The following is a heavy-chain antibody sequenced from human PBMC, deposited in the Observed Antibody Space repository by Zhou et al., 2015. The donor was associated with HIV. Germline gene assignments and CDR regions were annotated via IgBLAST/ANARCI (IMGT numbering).Heavy chain of an antibody. D-gene: IGHD3-22*01. J-gene: IGHJ4*02. CDR3: AKDYYDSSGYYYREAY. CDR1: GGTFSSYA. CDR2: IIPIFGTA. Sequence: QVQLVQSGAEVKKPGSSVKVSCKASGGTFSSYAISWVRQAPGQGLEWMGGIIPIFGTANYAQKFQGRVTITADESTSTAYMELSSLRSEDTAVYYCAKDYYDSSGYYYREAYWGQGTLVTVSS. V-gene: IGHV1-69*01.